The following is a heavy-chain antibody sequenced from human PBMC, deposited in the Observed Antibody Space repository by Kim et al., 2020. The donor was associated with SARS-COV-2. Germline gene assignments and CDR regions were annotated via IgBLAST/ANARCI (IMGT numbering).Heavy chain of an antibody. CDR3: ARVIPRFYFDL. CDR2: T. D-gene: IGHD3-3*01. J-gene: IGHJ2*01. Sequence: TYYHPSLKSRVTISVDTSKNQFSLKLSSVTAADTAVYYCARVIPRFYFDLWGRSTLVTVSS. V-gene: IGHV4-31*02.